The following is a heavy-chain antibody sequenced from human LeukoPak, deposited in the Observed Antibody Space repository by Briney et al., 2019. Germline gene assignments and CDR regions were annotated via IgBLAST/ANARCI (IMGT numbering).Heavy chain of an antibody. V-gene: IGHV4-30-4*07. CDR3: ARGPLPRHSSAFDI. CDR1: GGSISSGGYS. Sequence: SETLSLTCAVSGGSISSGGYSWSWIRQPPGKGLEWIGYIYYSGSTYYNPSLKSRVTISVDTSKNQFSLKLSSVTAADTAVYYCARGPLPRHSSAFDIWGQGTMVTVSS. CDR2: IYYSGST. J-gene: IGHJ3*02.